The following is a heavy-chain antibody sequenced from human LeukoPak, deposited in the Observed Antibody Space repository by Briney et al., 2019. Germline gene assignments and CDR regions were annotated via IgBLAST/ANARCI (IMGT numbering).Heavy chain of an antibody. J-gene: IGHJ6*02. CDR2: ISSSSSYI. CDR1: GFTFSSYS. Sequence: PGGSLRLSCAASGFTFSSYSMNWVRQAPGKGLEWVSSISSSSSYIYYADSVKGRFTISRDNAKNSLYLQMNSLRAEDTAVYYCARDRGLTAEESYGMDVWGQGTTVTVSS. V-gene: IGHV3-21*01. CDR3: ARDRGLTAEESYGMDV. D-gene: IGHD3-10*01.